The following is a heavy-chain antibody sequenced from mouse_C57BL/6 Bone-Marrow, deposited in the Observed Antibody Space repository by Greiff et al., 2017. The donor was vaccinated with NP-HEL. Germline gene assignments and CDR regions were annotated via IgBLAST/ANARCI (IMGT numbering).Heavy chain of an antibody. CDR1: GYTFPSYW. Sequence: VQLQQPGAELVKPGASVKLSCKASGYTFPSYWMHWVKQRPGQGLEWIGMIHPNSGSTNYNEKFKSKATLTVDKSSSTAYMQLSSLTSEYSAVYYCARSRTGRYFDYWGQGTTLTVSS. CDR2: IHPNSGST. CDR3: ARSRTGRYFDY. J-gene: IGHJ2*01. D-gene: IGHD4-1*01. V-gene: IGHV1-64*01.